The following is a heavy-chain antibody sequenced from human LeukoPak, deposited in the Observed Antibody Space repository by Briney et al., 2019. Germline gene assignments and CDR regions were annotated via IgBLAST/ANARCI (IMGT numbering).Heavy chain of an antibody. J-gene: IGHJ4*02. CDR1: GYTFTGYY. CDR2: INPNSGGT. V-gene: IGHV1-2*02. CDR3: ARSDSSGFKNDY. D-gene: IGHD3-22*01. Sequence: ASVKVTYKASGYTFTGYYMHWVRQAPGQGLEWMGWINPNSGGTNYAQKFQGRVTMTRDTSISTAYMELSRLRSDDTAVYYCARSDSSGFKNDYWGQGTLVTVSS.